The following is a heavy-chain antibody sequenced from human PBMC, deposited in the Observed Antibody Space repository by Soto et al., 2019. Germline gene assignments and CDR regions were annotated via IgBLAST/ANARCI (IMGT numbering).Heavy chain of an antibody. CDR3: ARDFGIAVAGLLWYFDY. V-gene: IGHV3-30-3*01. CDR2: ISYDGSNK. J-gene: IGHJ4*02. Sequence: QLQLVESGGGVVQPGRSLRLSCAASGFTFSSYAMHWVRQAPGKGLEWVAVISYDGSNKYYADSVKGRFTISRDNSKNTLYLQMNSLRAEDTAVYYCARDFGIAVAGLLWYFDYWGQGTLVTVSS. CDR1: GFTFSSYA. D-gene: IGHD6-19*01.